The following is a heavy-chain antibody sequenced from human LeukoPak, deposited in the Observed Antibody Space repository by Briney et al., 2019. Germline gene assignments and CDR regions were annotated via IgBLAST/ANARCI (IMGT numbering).Heavy chain of an antibody. CDR1: GFKFSSYS. CDR3: ARGTMFPYYFDY. D-gene: IGHD3-10*02. V-gene: IGHV3-21*01. CDR2: ISSSSSYI. J-gene: IGHJ4*02. Sequence: SLRLSCAASGFKFSSYSMKWVRQAPGKGLEWVSFISSSSSYIYYADSVKGRFTISRDNAKNSLYLQMNSLRAEDTAVYYCARGTMFPYYFDYWGQGSLVTVSS.